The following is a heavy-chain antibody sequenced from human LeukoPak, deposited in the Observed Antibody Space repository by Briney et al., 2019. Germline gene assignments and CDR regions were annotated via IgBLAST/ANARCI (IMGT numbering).Heavy chain of an antibody. CDR1: GGSISSGSYY. D-gene: IGHD2-2*01. Sequence: PSETLSLTCTVSGGSISSGSYYWGWIRQPPGKGLEWIGSIYHSGSTYYNPSLKSRVTISVDTSKNQFSLKLSSVTAADTAVYYCARPAATEDAFDIWGQGTMVTVSS. CDR2: IYHSGST. V-gene: IGHV4-39*07. CDR3: ARPAATEDAFDI. J-gene: IGHJ3*02.